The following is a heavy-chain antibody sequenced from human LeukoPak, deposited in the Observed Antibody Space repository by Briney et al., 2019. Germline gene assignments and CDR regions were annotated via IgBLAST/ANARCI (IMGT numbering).Heavy chain of an antibody. V-gene: IGHV3-23*01. Sequence: GSLRLSCAASGFTFSSYAMSWVRQAPGKGLEWVSAISGSGGSTYYADSVKGRLTISRDNSKNTLYLQMNSLRAEDTAVYYCAKTNDRTMVRGVPFDYWGQGTLVTVSS. D-gene: IGHD3-10*01. CDR1: GFTFSSYA. J-gene: IGHJ4*02. CDR2: ISGSGGST. CDR3: AKTNDRTMVRGVPFDY.